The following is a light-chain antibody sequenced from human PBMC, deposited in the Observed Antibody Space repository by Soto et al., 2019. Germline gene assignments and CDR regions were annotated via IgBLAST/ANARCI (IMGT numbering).Light chain of an antibody. J-gene: IGKJ4*01. Sequence: EIVLTQSPATLSLSPGERATLSCRASQSVSSYLAWYQQNPGQAPRLLIYDASNRGTGIPARFRGSGSGTAFTLTISSLEPEYVAVYYCQQRSNFPTFGGGTKVEIK. CDR1: QSVSSY. CDR2: DAS. V-gene: IGKV3-11*01. CDR3: QQRSNFPT.